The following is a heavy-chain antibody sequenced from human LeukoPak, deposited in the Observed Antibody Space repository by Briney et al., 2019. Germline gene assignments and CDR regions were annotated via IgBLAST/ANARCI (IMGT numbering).Heavy chain of an antibody. CDR3: ASGSWSRRFAP. CDR2: MNDSGRT. V-gene: IGHV4-34*01. Sequence: SETLSLTCAVYDESLNGYYWSWIRQPPGKGLEWIGEMNDSGRTTYNPSLESRATISAERSKNQFSLKLTSVTAADTAVYYCASGSWSRRFAPWGQGTMVTVSS. D-gene: IGHD3-10*01. J-gene: IGHJ3*01. CDR1: DESLNGYY.